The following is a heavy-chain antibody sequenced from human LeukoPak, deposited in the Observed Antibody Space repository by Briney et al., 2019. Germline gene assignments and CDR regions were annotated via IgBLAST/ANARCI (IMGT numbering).Heavy chain of an antibody. D-gene: IGHD3-22*01. CDR3: ARGHYDSSGYWLSYFDY. J-gene: IGHJ4*02. Sequence: NSSETLSLTCTGSGGSISSYYWSWIRQPPGKGLEWIGYIYHSGSSNYNPSLKSRITITVTTSKTHYSLQPSSVTAADTAVYYCARGHYDSSGYWLSYFDYWGQGSLVTVSS. CDR1: GGSISSYY. CDR2: IYHSGSS. V-gene: IGHV4-59*01.